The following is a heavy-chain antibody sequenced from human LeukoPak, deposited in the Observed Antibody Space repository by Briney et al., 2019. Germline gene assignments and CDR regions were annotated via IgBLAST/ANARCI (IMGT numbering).Heavy chain of an antibody. J-gene: IGHJ4*02. CDR3: AKEGFDS. Sequence: GGSLRLSCAVSGFMFSNYAMSWVRQAPGKGLEWVSGIRGSGGGTYYADSVKGRFTISRDNSKNTMYLQMNSLRAEDTAVYYCAKEGFDSWGQGTLVTVSS. V-gene: IGHV3-23*01. CDR1: GFMFSNYA. CDR2: IRGSGGGT.